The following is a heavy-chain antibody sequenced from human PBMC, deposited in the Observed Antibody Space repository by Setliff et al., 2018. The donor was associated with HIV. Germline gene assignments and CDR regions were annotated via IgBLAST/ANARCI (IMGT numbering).Heavy chain of an antibody. CDR3: AKDVARRLAAIGRRGFFDS. Sequence: SLRLSCAASGFTFSSYSMNWVRQAPGKGLEWVSAISGSGGSTYYADSVKGRFTISRDNSKNTLYLQMNSLRAEDTAVYYCAKDVARRLAAIGRRGFFDSWGQGTLVTVSS. CDR1: GFTFSSYS. D-gene: IGHD6-13*01. J-gene: IGHJ4*02. CDR2: ISGSGGST. V-gene: IGHV3-23*01.